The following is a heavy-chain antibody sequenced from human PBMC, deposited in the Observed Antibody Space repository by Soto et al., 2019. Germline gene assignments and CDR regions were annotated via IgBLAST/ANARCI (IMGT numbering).Heavy chain of an antibody. J-gene: IGHJ6*02. V-gene: IGHV3-64*01. CDR1: GFTFSSYA. Sequence: EVQLVESGGGLVQPGGSLRLSCAASGFTFSSYAMHWVRQAPGKGLEYFSAISTNGGSTYYANSVKGRFTISRDNSKNTLDLKMGSLRVEDMAVYYCARAGFWYGSGIYGYGIDVWGQGTTVTVSS. D-gene: IGHD3-10*01. CDR2: ISTNGGST. CDR3: ARAGFWYGSGIYGYGIDV.